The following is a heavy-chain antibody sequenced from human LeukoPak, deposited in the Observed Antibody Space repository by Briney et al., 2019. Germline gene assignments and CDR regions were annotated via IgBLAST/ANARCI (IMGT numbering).Heavy chain of an antibody. CDR1: GFTFSNYG. V-gene: IGHV3-74*01. J-gene: IGHJ6*02. CDR3: ATDFYGMDV. Sequence: GGSLRLSCAASGFTFSNYGMHWVRQAPGKGLVWVSRINSDGSSTSYADSVKGRFIVSRDNAKNTLYLQMNSLRAEDTAVYYCATDFYGMDVWGQGTTVTVSS. CDR2: INSDGSST.